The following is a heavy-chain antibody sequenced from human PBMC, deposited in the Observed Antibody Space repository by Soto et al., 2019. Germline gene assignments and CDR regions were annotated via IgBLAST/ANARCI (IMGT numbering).Heavy chain of an antibody. CDR3: ARVWGGAFDF. Sequence: PSETLSLTCTVSGGSISNSYWSWLRQSPGKGLEWIGYIYSSGSTNYNPSLKSRVTISVDTSKNQFSLKLSSVTAADTAVYYCARVWGGAFDFWGQGTMVTVSS. CDR1: GGSISNSY. CDR2: IYSSGST. V-gene: IGHV4-59*01. D-gene: IGHD3-10*01. J-gene: IGHJ3*01.